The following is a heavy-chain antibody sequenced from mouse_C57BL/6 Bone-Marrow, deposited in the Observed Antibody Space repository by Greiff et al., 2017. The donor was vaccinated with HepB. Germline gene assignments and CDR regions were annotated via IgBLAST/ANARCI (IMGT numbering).Heavy chain of an antibody. D-gene: IGHD1-1*01. Sequence: EVQLVESGGGLVQPKGSLKLSCAASGFSFNTYAMNWVRQAPGKGLEWVARIRSKSNNYATYYADSVKDRFTISRDDSESMLYLQMNNLKTEDTAMYYCVRPPGSYEDCAMDYWGQGTSVTVSS. J-gene: IGHJ4*01. CDR3: VRPPGSYEDCAMDY. CDR1: GFSFNTYA. CDR2: IRSKSNNYAT. V-gene: IGHV10-1*01.